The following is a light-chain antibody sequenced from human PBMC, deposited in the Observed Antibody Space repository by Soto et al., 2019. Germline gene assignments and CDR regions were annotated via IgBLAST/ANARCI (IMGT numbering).Light chain of an antibody. CDR2: AAS. V-gene: IGKV1-9*01. CDR1: QGIDTS. Sequence: ILLTQSPSSLSASVGDRVTITCRASQGIDTSLAWYQQKPGKAPKLLIYAASNFQSGVSSRFSGSGSGTHFTLTISSLQPEDFANYYCQQLHGYPIAVGQGTRREI. CDR3: QQLHGYPIA. J-gene: IGKJ5*01.